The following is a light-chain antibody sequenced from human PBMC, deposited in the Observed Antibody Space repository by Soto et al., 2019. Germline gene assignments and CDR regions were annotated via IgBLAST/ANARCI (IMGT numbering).Light chain of an antibody. Sequence: QSVLTQPASVSGSPGQSITISCTGTSSDVGAYNYVSWYQQYPGKAPKLMIYGVSYRPSGVSNRFSGSKSGNTASLTISGLQAEDEADYYCNSYAGTSYVFGTGTKVTAL. CDR3: NSYAGTSYV. V-gene: IGLV2-14*01. CDR1: SSDVGAYNY. J-gene: IGLJ1*01. CDR2: GVS.